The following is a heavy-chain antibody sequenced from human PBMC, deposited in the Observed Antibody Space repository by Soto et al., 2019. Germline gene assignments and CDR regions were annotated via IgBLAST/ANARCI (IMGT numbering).Heavy chain of an antibody. J-gene: IGHJ6*02. D-gene: IGHD3-16*01. V-gene: IGHV1-18*01. CDR3: VMVDNYVTPTPQDI. Sequence: QVQLVQSGDEVKKPGASVKVSCKASGYIFVNYGIAWVRQAPGQGLEWMGWISPYTGNTHSATKVQGRLTMTTDTSTSTAYMDLGSLTPDDTAVYYCVMVDNYVTPTPQDILGQWTTVTVSS. CDR2: ISPYTGNT. CDR1: GYIFVNYG.